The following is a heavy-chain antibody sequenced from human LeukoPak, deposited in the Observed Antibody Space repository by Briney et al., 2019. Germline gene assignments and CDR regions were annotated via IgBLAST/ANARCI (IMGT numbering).Heavy chain of an antibody. D-gene: IGHD2-21*02. Sequence: GGSLRLSCAASGFIFSTYSMNWVRQAPGKGLEWVSSISSSSTYISYADSVRGRFTISRDNAKDSLYLQMNSLRAEDTAVYYCIPPKEVVTKSWGQGTLVTVSS. CDR1: GFIFSTYS. CDR3: IPPKEVVTKS. V-gene: IGHV3-21*01. CDR2: ISSSSTYI. J-gene: IGHJ4*02.